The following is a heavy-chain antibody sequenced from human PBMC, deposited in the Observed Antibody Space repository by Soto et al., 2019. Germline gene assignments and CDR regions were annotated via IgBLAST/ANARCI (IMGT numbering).Heavy chain of an antibody. CDR3: ARDLYSSSWYPGGY. D-gene: IGHD6-13*01. J-gene: IGHJ4*02. Sequence: EVQLVESGGGLVKPGGSLRLSCAASGFTFSSYSMNWVRQAPGKGLEWVSSISSSSSYIYYADSVKGRFTISRDNAKNSLYLQMKSLRAEDTAVYYCARDLYSSSWYPGGYWGQGTLVTVSS. V-gene: IGHV3-21*01. CDR2: ISSSSSYI. CDR1: GFTFSSYS.